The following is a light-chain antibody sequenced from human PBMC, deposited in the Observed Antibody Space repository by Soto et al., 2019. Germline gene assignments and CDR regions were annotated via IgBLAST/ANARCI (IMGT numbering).Light chain of an antibody. Sequence: QSVLTQPPSVSGAQGQRVTISCTGNNSKLGAGYDVHWYQQLPGAAPKLVIFGNRNRPSGVPERFSGSKSGTSASLAITGLQAEDEADYYCQAYDYSLTAFVFGGGTNFTVL. V-gene: IGLV1-40*01. CDR2: GNR. CDR3: QAYDYSLTAFV. CDR1: NSKLGAGYD. J-gene: IGLJ3*02.